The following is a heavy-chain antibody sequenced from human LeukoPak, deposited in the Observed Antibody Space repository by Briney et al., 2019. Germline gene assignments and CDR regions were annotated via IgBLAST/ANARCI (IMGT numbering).Heavy chain of an antibody. J-gene: IGHJ4*02. CDR1: GGSISSGGYY. Sequence: SQTLSLTCTVSGGSISSGGYYWSRIRQHPGKGLEWIGYIYYSGSTYYNPSLKSRVTISVDTSKNQFSLKLSSVTAADTAVYYCARAPMVRGVIISVPSYYFDYWGQGTLVTVSS. CDR2: IYYSGST. D-gene: IGHD3-10*01. CDR3: ARAPMVRGVIISVPSYYFDY. V-gene: IGHV4-31*03.